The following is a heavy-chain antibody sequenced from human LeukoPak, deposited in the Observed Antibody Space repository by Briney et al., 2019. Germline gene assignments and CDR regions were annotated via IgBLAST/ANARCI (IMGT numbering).Heavy chain of an antibody. CDR1: GFTFSSYC. Sequence: PGGSLRLSCAASGFTFSSYCMNWVRQAPGKGLEWVSSISSSRSYIYYADSVKGRFTISRDNAKNSLYLQMNSLRAEDTAVYYCAREAAAAFDYWGQGTLVTVSS. CDR3: AREAAAAFDY. V-gene: IGHV3-21*01. D-gene: IGHD6-13*01. CDR2: ISSSRSYI. J-gene: IGHJ4*02.